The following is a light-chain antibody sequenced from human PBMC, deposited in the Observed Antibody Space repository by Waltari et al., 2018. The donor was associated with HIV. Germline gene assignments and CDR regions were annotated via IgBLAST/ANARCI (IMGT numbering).Light chain of an antibody. V-gene: IGLV3-10*01. CDR2: DDT. CDR1: ALPKRY. J-gene: IGLJ3*02. CDR3: YSEDMSKTQRV. Sequence: SYELTQPPSVSVSPGQTATITCSGDALPKRYAYWYQQKSGQAPVVVIHDDTRRPSGVPERFSGSSSGTVATLTIRGAQVDDEAVYYCYSEDMSKTQRVFGGGTRLTVL.